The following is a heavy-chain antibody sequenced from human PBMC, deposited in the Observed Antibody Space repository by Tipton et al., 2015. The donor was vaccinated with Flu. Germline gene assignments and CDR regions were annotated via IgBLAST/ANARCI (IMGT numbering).Heavy chain of an antibody. Sequence: GSLRLSCAASGFTFSSYGMHWVRQAPGKGLEWVAFIRYDGSNKYYADSVKGRFTISRDNSKNTLYLQMNSLRAEDTAVYYCAKVLDTYYYDSSGYSRSPFDYWGQGTLVTVSS. D-gene: IGHD3-22*01. CDR1: GFTFSSYG. V-gene: IGHV3-30*02. CDR2: IRYDGSNK. CDR3: AKVLDTYYYDSSGYSRSPFDY. J-gene: IGHJ4*02.